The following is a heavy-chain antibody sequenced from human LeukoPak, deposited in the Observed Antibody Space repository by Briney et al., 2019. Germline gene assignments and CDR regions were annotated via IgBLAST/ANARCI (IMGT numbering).Heavy chain of an antibody. CDR3: ARGHDYSRIFDY. Sequence: ASVKVSCRASGYTFTGYYMHWVRQAPGQGLEWMGWINPNSGGTNYAQKFQGRVTMTRDTSISTAYMELSRLRSDDTAVYYCARGHDYSRIFDYWGQGTLVTVSS. CDR1: GYTFTGYY. D-gene: IGHD4-11*01. V-gene: IGHV1-2*02. CDR2: INPNSGGT. J-gene: IGHJ4*02.